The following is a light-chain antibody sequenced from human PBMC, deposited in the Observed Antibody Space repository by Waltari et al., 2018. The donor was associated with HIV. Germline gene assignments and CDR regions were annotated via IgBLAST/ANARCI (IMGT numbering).Light chain of an antibody. J-gene: IGKJ1*01. CDR3: MQATRGWT. CDR2: QVS. V-gene: IGKV2-24*01. CDR1: ESLAQSSGYTY. Sequence: EIVRTQTPLSSLVTLGQPASISCRSSESLAQSSGYTYLSWLHQRPGQPPRLLISQVSNRVSGVPVRFSGSGAGTHFTLNISRVEAEDVGIYYCMQATRGWTFGPGTRVEIK.